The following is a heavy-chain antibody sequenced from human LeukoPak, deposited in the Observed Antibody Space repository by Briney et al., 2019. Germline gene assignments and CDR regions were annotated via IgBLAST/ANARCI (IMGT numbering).Heavy chain of an antibody. V-gene: IGHV4-34*01. CDR3: ARAEMRLQWKEIDQ. Sequence: SETLSLTCGVYGGSLRGYHWSWIRQSPGRGLEWIGEVDESGNSNYNPSLKRRVTISIDTYENQFSLEVTSVTAADTAIHYCARAEMRLQWKEIDQWGQGTLVTVSS. CDR1: GGSLRGYH. J-gene: IGHJ1*01. CDR2: VDESGNS. D-gene: IGHD2-15*01.